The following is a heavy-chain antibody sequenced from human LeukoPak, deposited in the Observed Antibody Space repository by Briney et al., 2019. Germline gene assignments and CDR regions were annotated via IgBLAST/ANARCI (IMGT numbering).Heavy chain of an antibody. Sequence: ASVKVSCKASGYTFTGYYMHWVRQAPGQGLEWMGWINPNSGGTNYAQKFQGRVTMTRDTSISTAYMELSRLRSDDTAVYYCARALGASGSSIPGWFDPWGQGTLVTVSS. CDR2: INPNSGGT. CDR1: GYTFTGYY. V-gene: IGHV1-2*02. D-gene: IGHD1-26*01. CDR3: ARALGASGSSIPGWFDP. J-gene: IGHJ5*02.